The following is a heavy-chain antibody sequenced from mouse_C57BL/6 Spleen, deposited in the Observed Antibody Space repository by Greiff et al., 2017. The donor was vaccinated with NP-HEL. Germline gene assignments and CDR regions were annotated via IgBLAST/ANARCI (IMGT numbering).Heavy chain of an antibody. Sequence: EVQLVESGEGLVKPGGSLKLSCAASGFTFSSYAMSWVRQTPEKRLEWVAYISSGGDYIYYADTVKGRFTISRDNARNTLYLQMSSLKSEDTAMYYCTRDRGDSSGYWFAYWGQGTLVTVSA. J-gene: IGHJ3*01. CDR1: GFTFSSYA. D-gene: IGHD3-2*02. CDR3: TRDRGDSSGYWFAY. V-gene: IGHV5-9-1*02. CDR2: ISSGGDYI.